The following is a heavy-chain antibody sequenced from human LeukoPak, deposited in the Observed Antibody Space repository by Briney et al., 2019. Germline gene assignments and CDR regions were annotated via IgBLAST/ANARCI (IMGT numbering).Heavy chain of an antibody. CDR3: ARGYYDYVWGSYRPPTNPDY. Sequence: GGSLGLPCAASRFTFSTYAMSWVRQAPGKGLEWVSYISSSSSTIYYADSVKGRFTISRDNAKNSLYLQMNSLRAEDTAVYYCARGYYDYVWGSYRPPTNPDYWGQGTLVTVSS. CDR2: ISSSSSTI. J-gene: IGHJ4*02. CDR1: RFTFSTYA. D-gene: IGHD3-16*02. V-gene: IGHV3-48*04.